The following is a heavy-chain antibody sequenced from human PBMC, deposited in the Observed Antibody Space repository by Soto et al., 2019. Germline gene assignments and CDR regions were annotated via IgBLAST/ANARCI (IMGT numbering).Heavy chain of an antibody. Sequence: GGSLRLSCAASGFTFSSYWMSWVRQAPGKGLEWVANIKQDGSEKYYVDSVKGRFTISRDNAKNSLYLQMNSLRAEDTAVYYCASFIVVVPAAIKSHDDAFDIWGQGTMVTVSS. D-gene: IGHD2-2*01. CDR2: IKQDGSEK. CDR1: GFTFSSYW. CDR3: ASFIVVVPAAIKSHDDAFDI. J-gene: IGHJ3*02. V-gene: IGHV3-7*01.